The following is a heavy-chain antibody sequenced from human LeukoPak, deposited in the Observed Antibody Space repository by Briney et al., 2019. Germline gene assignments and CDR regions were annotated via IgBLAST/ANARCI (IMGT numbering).Heavy chain of an antibody. CDR1: GGSISSSNW. CDR2: IYHSGST. CDR3: ARGLDYYDSSGPSSFDY. D-gene: IGHD3-22*01. Sequence: SGTLSLTCAVSGGSISSSNWWSWVRQPPGKGLEWIGEIYHSGSTNYNPSLKSRVTISVDKSKNQFSLKLSSVTAADTAVCYCARGLDYYDSSGPSSFDYWGQGTLVTVSS. J-gene: IGHJ4*02. V-gene: IGHV4-4*02.